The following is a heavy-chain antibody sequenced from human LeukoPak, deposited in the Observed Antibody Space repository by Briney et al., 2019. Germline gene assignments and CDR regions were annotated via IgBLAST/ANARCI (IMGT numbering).Heavy chain of an antibody. D-gene: IGHD2-15*01. CDR1: GFTFSSYA. Sequence: GGSLRLSCAASGFTFSSYAMHWVRQAPGKGLEWVAVISYDGSNKYYADSVKGRFTISRDNSKNTLYLQMNSLRAEDTAVYYCARDQRYCSGGSCYPTYYFDYWGQGTLVTVSS. CDR3: ARDQRYCSGGSCYPTYYFDY. V-gene: IGHV3-30*04. J-gene: IGHJ4*02. CDR2: ISYDGSNK.